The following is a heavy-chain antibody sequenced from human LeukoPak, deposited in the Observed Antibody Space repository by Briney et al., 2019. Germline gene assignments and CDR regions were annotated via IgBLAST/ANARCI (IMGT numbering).Heavy chain of an antibody. CDR2: IYYGGST. CDR3: ARARGLPSPDAFDI. V-gene: IGHV4-59*08. J-gene: IGHJ3*02. CDR1: DGSISSYY. D-gene: IGHD5-18*01. Sequence: PSETLSLTCSVSDGSISSYYWSWIRQPPGKGLEWIGYIYYGGSTNYNPSLKSRVTISVDTSKNQFSLKLSSVTAADTAVYYCARARGLPSPDAFDIWGQGTMVTISS.